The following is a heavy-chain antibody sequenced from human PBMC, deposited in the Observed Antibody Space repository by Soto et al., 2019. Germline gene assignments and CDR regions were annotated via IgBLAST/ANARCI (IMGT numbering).Heavy chain of an antibody. Sequence: GGSLRLSCAASGFTFSSYGMHWVRQAPGKGLEWVAVISYDGSNKYYADSAKGRFTISRDNSKNTLYLQMNSLRAEDTAVYYCAKDRVPGVVPAYIYYYYYGMDVWGQGTTVTVSS. CDR3: AKDRVPGVVPAYIYYYYYGMDV. D-gene: IGHD2-2*01. CDR1: GFTFSSYG. CDR2: ISYDGSNK. J-gene: IGHJ6*02. V-gene: IGHV3-30*18.